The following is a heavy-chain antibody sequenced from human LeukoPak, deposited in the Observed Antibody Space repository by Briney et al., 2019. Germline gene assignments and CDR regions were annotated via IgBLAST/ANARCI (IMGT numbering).Heavy chain of an antibody. CDR3: ARVNLHWFDP. CDR1: GFTFSNSA. CDR2: IVVGSGNT. Sequence: SVKVSCKASGFTFSNSAVQWVRQARGQRLEWIGWIVVGSGNTNYAQKFHERVSITRDMSTSTAYMELSSLRSDDTAVYYCARVNLHWFDPWGQGTLVTVSS. J-gene: IGHJ5*02. D-gene: IGHD4-11*01. V-gene: IGHV1-58*01.